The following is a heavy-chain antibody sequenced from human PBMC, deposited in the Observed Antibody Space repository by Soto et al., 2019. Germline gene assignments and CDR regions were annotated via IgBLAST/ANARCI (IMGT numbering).Heavy chain of an antibody. CDR3: ARDRAVDIGVITGNRFDP. CDR1: GGIFNSYG. Sequence: QVQLVQSGAEVKKPGSSVKLSCKASGGIFNSYGFAWVRQAPGQGPEWMGGIVPLFGTADYAQKFKGRVTITADTSTTTVYMELTSLTSEDTAVYFCARDRAVDIGVITGNRFDPWGQGTQVTVSS. D-gene: IGHD5-12*01. J-gene: IGHJ5*02. V-gene: IGHV1-69*06. CDR2: IVPLFGTA.